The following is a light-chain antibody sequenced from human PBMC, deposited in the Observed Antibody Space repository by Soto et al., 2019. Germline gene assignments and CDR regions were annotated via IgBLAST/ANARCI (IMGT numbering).Light chain of an antibody. CDR3: QQRSNWPPGIT. J-gene: IGKJ5*01. V-gene: IGKV3D-20*02. CDR1: QSVNSVY. CDR2: GAS. Sequence: EVVLTQSPGTLSLSPGERATLSCRASQSVNSVYLAWYQQKPGQPPRLLIYGASSRATGIPDRFSGSGSGTDFTLTISRLEPEDFAVYYCQQRSNWPPGITFGQGTRLEIK.